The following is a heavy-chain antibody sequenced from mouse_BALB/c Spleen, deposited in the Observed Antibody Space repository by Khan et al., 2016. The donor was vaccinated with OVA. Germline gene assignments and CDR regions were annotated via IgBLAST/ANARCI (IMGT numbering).Heavy chain of an antibody. Sequence: QVQLQQSGAELVRPGASVKLSCKTSGYIFTSYWIHWVKQRSGQGLEWIARIYPGTNNTYYNKKLKDKATLTADKSSSTVYMQLSSLKSEYSAVYFCAREEALYDFDYWGQGTTLTGSS. CDR2: IYPGTNNT. V-gene: IGHV1S132*01. CDR1: GYIFTSYW. CDR3: AREEALYDFDY. D-gene: IGHD2-14*01. J-gene: IGHJ2*01.